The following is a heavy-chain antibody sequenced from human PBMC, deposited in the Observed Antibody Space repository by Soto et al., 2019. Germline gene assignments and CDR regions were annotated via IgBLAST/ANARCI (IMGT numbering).Heavy chain of an antibody. J-gene: IGHJ4*02. CDR1: GFTFSSYA. D-gene: IGHD3-10*01. CDR3: ARDETTYYYGSGTNY. Sequence: GGSLRLSCAASGFTFSSYAMHWVRQAPGKGLEWVAVISYDGSNKYYADSVKGRFTISRDNSKNTLYLQMNSLRAEDTAVYYCARDETTYYYGSGTNYWGQGTLVTVSS. V-gene: IGHV3-30-3*01. CDR2: ISYDGSNK.